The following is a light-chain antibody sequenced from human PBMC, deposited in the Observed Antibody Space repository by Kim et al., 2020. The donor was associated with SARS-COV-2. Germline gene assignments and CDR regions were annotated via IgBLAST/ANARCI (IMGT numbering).Light chain of an antibody. J-gene: IGLJ2*01. CDR2: QDV. V-gene: IGLV3-1*01. CDR1: DLGEKY. Sequence: SVSPGQTASITGSGDDLGEKYVGWYQQKPGQAAVLVIYQDVKRASGIPERFSGSNSGNTATLTISGTQAMDEAAYYCQAWDSNTASFGGGTQLTDL. CDR3: QAWDSNTAS.